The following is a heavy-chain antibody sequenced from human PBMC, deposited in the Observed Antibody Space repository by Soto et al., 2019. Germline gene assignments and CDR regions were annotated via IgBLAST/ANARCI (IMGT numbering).Heavy chain of an antibody. CDR3: ARPDYGDYGWYFDL. Sequence: PSETLSLTGTVSGGSISSSSYYWGWIRQPPGKGLEWIGSIYYSGSTYYNPSLKSRVTISVDTSKNQFSLKLSSVTAADTAVYYCARPDYGDYGWYFDLWGRGTLVTVSS. CDR1: GGSISSSSYY. V-gene: IGHV4-39*01. D-gene: IGHD4-17*01. J-gene: IGHJ2*01. CDR2: IYYSGST.